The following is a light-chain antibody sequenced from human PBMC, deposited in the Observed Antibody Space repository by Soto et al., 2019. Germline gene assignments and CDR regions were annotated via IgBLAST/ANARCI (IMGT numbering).Light chain of an antibody. J-gene: IGKJ1*01. CDR3: QQYGRSVWT. CDR2: DAS. CDR1: LSVTRNF. V-gene: IGKV3-20*01. Sequence: EILVTQSQGTVSLSPGERATLSCSASLSVTRNFIAWYQQKPGQAPRLLLYDASNRATGIPERFSGSGSGTDFSLTISRLEPEDFAVYYCQQYGRSVWTFGQGTKVEIK.